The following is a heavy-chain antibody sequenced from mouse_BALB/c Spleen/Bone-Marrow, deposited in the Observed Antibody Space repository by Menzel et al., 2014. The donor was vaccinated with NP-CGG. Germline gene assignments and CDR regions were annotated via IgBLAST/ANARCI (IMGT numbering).Heavy chain of an antibody. V-gene: IGHV1S41*01. Sequence: DLVRPGASVKLSCKASGYTFTSYWINWIEQRPGQGLEWIGRFAPGSGNTYYNEMFKGKATLTVDTSSSTAYIQLSSLSSEDSAVYFCARARSTVITTWYFDGWEQGPRSPSPQ. CDR3: ARARSTVITTWYFDG. J-gene: IGHJ1*01. CDR2: FAPGSGNT. CDR1: GYTFTSYW. D-gene: IGHD2-4*01.